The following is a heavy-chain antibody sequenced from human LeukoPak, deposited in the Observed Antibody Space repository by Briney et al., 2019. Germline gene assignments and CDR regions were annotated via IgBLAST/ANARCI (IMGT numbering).Heavy chain of an antibody. V-gene: IGHV3-33*06. CDR2: IWYDGSNK. CDR1: GFTFSTYG. D-gene: IGHD3-22*01. J-gene: IGHJ4*02. Sequence: GRSLRLSCAASGFTFSTYGMHWVRQAPGKGLEWVAAIWYDGSNKYYPDSVKGRFSISRDDSKNTLYLQMNSLRAEDTAVYYCAKDTLLITMIVSGYWGQGTLVTVSS. CDR3: AKDTLLITMIVSGY.